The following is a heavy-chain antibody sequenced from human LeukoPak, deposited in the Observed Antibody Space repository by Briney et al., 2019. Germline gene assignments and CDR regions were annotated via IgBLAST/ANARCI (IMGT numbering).Heavy chain of an antibody. J-gene: IGHJ4*02. CDR1: YTFXXXG. V-gene: IGHV1-18*01. CDR3: ARFVVVVGQDY. Sequence: YTFXXXGISWVRQAPGQGLEWMGWISAYDGNTNYAQKLQGRVTMTTDTSTSTAYMELRSLRSDDTAVYYCARFVVVVGQDYWGQGTLVTVSS. CDR2: ISAYDGNT. D-gene: IGHD2-15*01.